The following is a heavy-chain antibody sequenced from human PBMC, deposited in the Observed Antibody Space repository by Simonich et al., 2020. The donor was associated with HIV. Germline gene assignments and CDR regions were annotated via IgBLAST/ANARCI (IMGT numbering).Heavy chain of an antibody. D-gene: IGHD3-16*01. CDR3: ARLLILFGGYYFDY. J-gene: IGHJ4*02. CDR1: GGSISSSSYY. Sequence: QLQLQESGPGLVKPSETLSLTCTVSGGSISSSSYYWGWIRQPPGKGLEWIGSIYYSGGTYYNPSLKSRVTISVDTSKNQFSLKLSSVTAADTAVYYCARLLILFGGYYFDYWGQGTLVTVSS. CDR2: IYYSGGT. V-gene: IGHV4-39*01.